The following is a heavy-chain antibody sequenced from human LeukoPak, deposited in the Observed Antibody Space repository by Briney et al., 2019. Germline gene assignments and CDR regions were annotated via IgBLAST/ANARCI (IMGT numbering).Heavy chain of an antibody. CDR3: ARSEGVMITFGGVIVHDAFDI. Sequence: SETLSLTCTVSGGSISSSNCYWGWIRQPPGKGLEWIGSIYYSGGTYYNASLKSRVTISIDTSKNQFSLKLSSVTAADTAVYYCARSEGVMITFGGVIVHDAFDIWGQGTMVTVSS. CDR2: IYYSGGT. V-gene: IGHV4-39*01. D-gene: IGHD3-16*02. CDR1: GGSISSSNCY. J-gene: IGHJ3*02.